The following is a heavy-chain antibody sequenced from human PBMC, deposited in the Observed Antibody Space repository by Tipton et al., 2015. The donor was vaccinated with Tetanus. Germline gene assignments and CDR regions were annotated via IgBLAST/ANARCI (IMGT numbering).Heavy chain of an antibody. CDR3: ARDVWRYYDSSGYQDHDAFDI. CDR2: IYTSGST. V-gene: IGHV4-4*07. Sequence: TLSLTCTVSGGSISTYYWSWIRQPAGKGLEWIGRIYTSGSTNYYPSLKRRVTMSVDTSNNQFSLELSSVTAADTAVYYCARDVWRYYDSSGYQDHDAFDIWGQGTMVTVSS. D-gene: IGHD3-22*01. CDR1: GGSISTYY. J-gene: IGHJ3*02.